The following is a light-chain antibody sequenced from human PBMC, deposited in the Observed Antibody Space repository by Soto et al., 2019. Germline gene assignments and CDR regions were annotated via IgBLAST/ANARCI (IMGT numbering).Light chain of an antibody. CDR3: QQYYSTPRT. V-gene: IGKV4-1*01. Sequence: DIVMTHSPDSLAVSRGERATINCKSSQSVLYSSNNKNYLAWYQQKPGQPPKLLIYWASTRESGVPDRFSGSGSGTDFTLTISSLQAEDVAVYYCQQYYSTPRTFGQGTKVEIK. CDR2: WAS. CDR1: QSVLYSSNNKNY. J-gene: IGKJ1*01.